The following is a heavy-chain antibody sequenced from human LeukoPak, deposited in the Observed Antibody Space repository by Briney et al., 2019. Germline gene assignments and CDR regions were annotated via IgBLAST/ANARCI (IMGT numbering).Heavy chain of an antibody. Sequence: GESLQISSHGSGYXFTNYWISWVRQMPGKGREWMGMIYPDESDTRYSPSFQGQVTISADKSISTAYLQWSSLKASDTAMYYCARQCNYYDSSGYYYAAYWGQGTLVAVSS. D-gene: IGHD3-22*01. CDR2: IYPDESDT. J-gene: IGHJ4*02. CDR1: GYXFTNYW. CDR3: ARQCNYYDSSGYYYAAY. V-gene: IGHV5-51*01.